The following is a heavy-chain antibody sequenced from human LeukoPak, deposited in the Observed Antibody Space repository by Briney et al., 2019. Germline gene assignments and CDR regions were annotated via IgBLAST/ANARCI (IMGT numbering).Heavy chain of an antibody. J-gene: IGHJ4*02. CDR1: GFTVSSNY. V-gene: IGHV3-66*01. D-gene: IGHD5-12*01. Sequence: PGGSLRLSCAASGFTVSSNYMSWVRQAPGKGLEWVSVIYSGGSTYYADSVKGRFTISRDNSKNTLYLQMNSLRAEDTAVYYCASSEYSGYDYYFDYWGQGTLVTVSS. CDR2: IYSGGST. CDR3: ASSEYSGYDYYFDY.